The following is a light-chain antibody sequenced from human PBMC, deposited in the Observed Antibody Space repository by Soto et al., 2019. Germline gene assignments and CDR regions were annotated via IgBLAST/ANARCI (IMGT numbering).Light chain of an antibody. CDR3: GTWDNSLSGVV. V-gene: IGLV1-51*01. J-gene: IGLJ2*01. Sequence: QSVLTQPPSVSAAPGQKVTISCSGSSSSIGNDNVSWYQQFPGTAPKLLIYDNNKRPSGIPDRFSGSKSGTSATLGITGLQTGDEADYYCGTWDNSLSGVVFGGGTKLTVL. CDR1: SSSIGNDN. CDR2: DNN.